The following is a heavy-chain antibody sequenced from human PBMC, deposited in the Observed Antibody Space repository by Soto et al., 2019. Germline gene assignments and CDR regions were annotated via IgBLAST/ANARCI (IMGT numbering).Heavy chain of an antibody. CDR1: GFTFSSYE. CDR3: ARAADDYSNLGWFDP. J-gene: IGHJ5*02. CDR2: ISSSGSTI. V-gene: IGHV3-48*03. D-gene: IGHD4-4*01. Sequence: PGGSLRLSCAASGFTFSSYEMNWVRQAPGKGLERVSYISSSGSTIYYADSVKGRFTISRDNAKNSLYLQMNSLRAEDTAVYYCARAADDYSNLGWFDPWGQGTLVTVSS.